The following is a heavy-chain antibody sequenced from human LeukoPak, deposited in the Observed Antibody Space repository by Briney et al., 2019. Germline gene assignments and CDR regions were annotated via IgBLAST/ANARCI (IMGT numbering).Heavy chain of an antibody. CDR3: AREHPYSSGWYYFDY. J-gene: IGHJ4*02. V-gene: IGHV4-4*07. CDR2: IYTSGST. Sequence: PSETLSLTCTVSGGSISSYYWSWIRQPAWKGLEWIGRIYTSGSTNYNPSLKSRVTMSVDTSKNQFSLKLSSVTAADTAVYYCAREHPYSSGWYYFDYWGQGTLVTVSS. D-gene: IGHD6-19*01. CDR1: GGSISSYY.